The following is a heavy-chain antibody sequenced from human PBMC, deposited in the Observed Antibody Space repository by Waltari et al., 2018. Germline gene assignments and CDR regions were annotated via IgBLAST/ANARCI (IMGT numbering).Heavy chain of an antibody. CDR1: GFTFSSYS. D-gene: IGHD1-26*01. CDR3: ARDSRGSYRDYYFDY. J-gene: IGHJ4*02. CDR2: ISSSSSTI. V-gene: IGHV3-48*04. Sequence: EVQLVESGGGLVQPGGSLRLSCAASGFTFSSYSMNWVRQAPGKGLEWVSYISSSSSTIYYADSVKGRFTISRDNAKNSLYLQMNSLRAEDTAVYYCARDSRGSYRDYYFDYWGQGTLVTVSS.